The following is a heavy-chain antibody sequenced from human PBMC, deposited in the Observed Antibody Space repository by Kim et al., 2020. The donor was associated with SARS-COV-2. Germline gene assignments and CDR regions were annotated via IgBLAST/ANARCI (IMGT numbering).Heavy chain of an antibody. V-gene: IGHV4-34*01. J-gene: IGHJ5*02. D-gene: IGHD1-1*01. CDR2: VTNTGIT. CDR3: ARGFSDAWEVGYA. CDR1: SEPFIGYF. Sequence: SETLSLTCAVSSEPFIGYFWPWIRQPPGKGLEWIGEVTNTGITYYNASLNSRVSISIDTSKKQLSLKLTSVTAADTAVYYCARGFSDAWEVGYAWGQGTLVTVSS.